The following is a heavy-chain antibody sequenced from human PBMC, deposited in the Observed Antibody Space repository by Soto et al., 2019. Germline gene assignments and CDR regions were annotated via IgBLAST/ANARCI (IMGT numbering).Heavy chain of an antibody. CDR2: ISSTSSYT. Sequence: GGSLRLSCAASGFTFSYYYMSWIRQAPGKGLEWVSYISSTSSYTNYADSVKGRFTISRDNAKNSLYLQMNSLRAEDTAVYYCATYNDGTKFDYWGQGTLVTVSS. D-gene: IGHD1-1*01. V-gene: IGHV3-11*06. J-gene: IGHJ4*02. CDR3: ATYNDGTKFDY. CDR1: GFTFSYYY.